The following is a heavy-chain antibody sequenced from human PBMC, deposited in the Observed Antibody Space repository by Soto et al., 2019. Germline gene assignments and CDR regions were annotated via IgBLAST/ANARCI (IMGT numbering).Heavy chain of an antibody. CDR2: IYHSGST. CDR3: ARVPDR. D-gene: IGHD2-2*01. J-gene: IGHJ5*02. CDR1: GGSISSGGYS. V-gene: IGHV4-30-2*01. Sequence: SETLSLTCAVSGGSISSGGYSWSWIRQPPGKGLEWIGYIYHSGSTYYNPSLKSRVTISVDRSKNQFSLKLSSVTAADTAVYYCARVPDRWGQGTLVTVP.